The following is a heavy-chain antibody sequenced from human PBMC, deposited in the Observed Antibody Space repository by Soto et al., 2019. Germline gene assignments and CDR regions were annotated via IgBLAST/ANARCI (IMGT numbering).Heavy chain of an antibody. CDR1: GYSFTSYW. D-gene: IGHD6-6*01. V-gene: IGHV5-10-1*01. CDR2: IDPSDSYT. Sequence: PGESLKISCKGSGYSFTSYWISWVRQMPGKGLEWMGRIDPSDSYTNYSPSFQGHVTISADKSISTAYLQWSSLKASDTAMYYCASEYSSSSGWFDPWGQGTLVTVSS. J-gene: IGHJ5*02. CDR3: ASEYSSSSGWFDP.